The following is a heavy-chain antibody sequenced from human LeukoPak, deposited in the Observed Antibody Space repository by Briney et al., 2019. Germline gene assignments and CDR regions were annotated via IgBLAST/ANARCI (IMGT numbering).Heavy chain of an antibody. CDR1: GYTFTSYG. CDR2: ISAYNGNT. D-gene: IGHD3-9*01. J-gene: IGHJ6*02. Sequence: ASVTVSCKASGYTFTSYGISWVRQAPGQGLEWMGWISAYNGNTNYAQKLQGRVTMTTDTSTSTAYMELRSLRSDDTAVYYCARLEYYDILTGYSPSGMDVWGQGTTVTVSS. CDR3: ARLEYYDILTGYSPSGMDV. V-gene: IGHV1-18*01.